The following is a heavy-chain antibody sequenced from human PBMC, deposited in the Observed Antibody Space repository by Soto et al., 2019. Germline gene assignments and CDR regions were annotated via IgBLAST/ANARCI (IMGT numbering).Heavy chain of an antibody. CDR1: GFTFGDYA. CDR3: TLRSAIGYFDY. Sequence: GGSLRLSCTASGFTFGDYAMSWFRQAPGKGLEWVGFIRSKAYGGTTEYAASVKGRFTISRDDSKSIAYLQMNSLKTEDTAVYYCTLRSAIGYFDYWGQGTLVTVSS. J-gene: IGHJ4*02. CDR2: IRSKAYGGTT. D-gene: IGHD3-10*01. V-gene: IGHV3-49*03.